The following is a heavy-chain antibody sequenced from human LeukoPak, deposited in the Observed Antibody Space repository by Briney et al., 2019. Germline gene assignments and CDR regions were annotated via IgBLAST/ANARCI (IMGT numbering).Heavy chain of an antibody. CDR3: ARAGRVRGVIITDPNVFDY. CDR2: ISSSSSYI. Sequence: GGSLRLSCGGSGFTFSSYSMNWVRQAPGKGLEWVSSISSSSSYIYYADSVKGRFTISRDNAKNLLYLQMNSLRAEDTAVYYCARAGRVRGVIITDPNVFDYWGQGTLVTVSS. V-gene: IGHV3-21*04. D-gene: IGHD3-10*01. J-gene: IGHJ4*02. CDR1: GFTFSSYS.